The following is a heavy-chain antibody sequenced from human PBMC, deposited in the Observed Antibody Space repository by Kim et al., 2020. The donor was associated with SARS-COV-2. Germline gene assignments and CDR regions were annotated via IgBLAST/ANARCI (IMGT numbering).Heavy chain of an antibody. J-gene: IGHJ4*02. V-gene: IGHV1-8*01. Sequence: SGKPGYAQKFQGRVTMTRNTSISTAYMELSSLRSEDTAVYYCARLVPGDYWGQGTLVTVSS. CDR2: SGKP. CDR3: ARLVPGDY.